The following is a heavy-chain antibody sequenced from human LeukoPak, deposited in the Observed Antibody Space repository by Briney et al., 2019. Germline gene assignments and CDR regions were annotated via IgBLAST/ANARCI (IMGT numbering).Heavy chain of an antibody. V-gene: IGHV4-31*03. CDR1: GGSISSGGYY. Sequence: PSETLSLTCTVSGGSISSGGYYWSWIRQHPGKGLEWIGYIYYSGSTYYNPSLKSRVTISVDTSKNQFSLKLSSVTAADTAVYYCATYGSGSYFFEYWGQGTLVTVSS. J-gene: IGHJ4*02. CDR2: IYYSGST. CDR3: ATYGSGSYFFEY. D-gene: IGHD3-10*01.